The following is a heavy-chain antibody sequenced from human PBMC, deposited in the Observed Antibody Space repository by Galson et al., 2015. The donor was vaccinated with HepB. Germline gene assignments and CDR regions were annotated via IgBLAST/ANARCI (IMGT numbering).Heavy chain of an antibody. Sequence: SLRLSCAASGFTFSSYAMSWVRQAPGKGLEWVSAISGSGGSTYYADSVKGRFTISRDNSKNTLYLQMNSLRAEDTAVYYCAKGREVTRDYYYYYMDVWGKGTTDTVSS. CDR3: AKGREVTRDYYYYYMDV. CDR1: GFTFSSYA. D-gene: IGHD2-21*02. CDR2: ISGSGGST. V-gene: IGHV3-23*01. J-gene: IGHJ6*03.